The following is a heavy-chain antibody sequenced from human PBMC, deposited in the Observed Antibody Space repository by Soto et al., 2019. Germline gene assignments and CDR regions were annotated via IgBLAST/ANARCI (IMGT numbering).Heavy chain of an antibody. CDR2: IRNKAYSYTT. D-gene: IGHD4-4*01. Sequence: GGSLRLSCAASGFTFSDHYKDWVRQAPGKGLEWVGRIRNKAYSYTTEYADSVKGRFTISRDNSKNTVYLQMNSVRADDTAVYYCAKEYTSYSKGSFDYWGQGALVTVSS. V-gene: IGHV3-72*01. CDR3: AKEYTSYSKGSFDY. CDR1: GFTFSDHY. J-gene: IGHJ4*02.